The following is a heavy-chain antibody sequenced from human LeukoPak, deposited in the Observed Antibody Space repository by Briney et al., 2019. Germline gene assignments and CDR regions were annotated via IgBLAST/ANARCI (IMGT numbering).Heavy chain of an antibody. J-gene: IGHJ5*02. CDR2: ISGSGGST. V-gene: IGHV3-23*01. CDR3: AKVFKITIFGVVISGGFDP. CDR1: GSIFSNYA. Sequence: GGSLRLSCAASGSIFSNYAMSWVRQAPGKGLEWVSAISGSGGSTYYADSVKGRFTISRDSSKNTLYLQMNSLRAEDTAIYYCAKVFKITIFGVVISGGFDPWGQGALVTVSS. D-gene: IGHD3-3*01.